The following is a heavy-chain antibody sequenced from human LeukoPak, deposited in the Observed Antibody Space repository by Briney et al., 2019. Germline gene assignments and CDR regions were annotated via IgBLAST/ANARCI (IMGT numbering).Heavy chain of an antibody. CDR2: IYPGDSDT. D-gene: IGHD2-21*02. Sequence: GESLKISCKGSGYSFTSYWIGWVRQMPGKGLEWMGIIYPGDSDTRYSPSFQGQVTISADKSISTAYLQWSSLKASDTAMYYCARLAYCGGDCYFGLHFQHWGQGTLVTVSS. J-gene: IGHJ1*01. V-gene: IGHV5-51*01. CDR1: GYSFTSYW. CDR3: ARLAYCGGDCYFGLHFQH.